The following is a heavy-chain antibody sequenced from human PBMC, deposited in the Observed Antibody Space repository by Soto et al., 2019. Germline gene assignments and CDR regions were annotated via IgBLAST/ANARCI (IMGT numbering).Heavy chain of an antibody. Sequence: PGGSLRLSCAASGFTFSSYSMSWVRQAPGKGLEWVSGISGSGGSDSGGSTYSADSVKGRFTISRDNSKDTLYLQMNSLRAEDTAIFYGAKSTSSSWPRGVVFYIWGQGTMVTVSS. D-gene: IGHD6-13*01. CDR1: GFTFSSYS. CDR3: AKSTSSSWPRGVVFYI. J-gene: IGHJ3*02. CDR2: ISGSGGSDSGGST. V-gene: IGHV3-23*01.